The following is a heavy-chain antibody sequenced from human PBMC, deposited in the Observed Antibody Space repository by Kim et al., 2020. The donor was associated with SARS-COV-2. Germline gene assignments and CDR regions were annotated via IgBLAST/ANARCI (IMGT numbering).Heavy chain of an antibody. V-gene: IGHV3-21*06. CDR1: GFTFSSYS. CDR2: ISSGRGTV. CDR3: ATASQGSGWNFNC. Sequence: GGSLRLSCAASGFTFSSYSMSWVRQAPGKGLEWVSSISSGRGTVYDRDSVKGRFTISRDNARNSLFLQMNSLRDEDTAVYYCATASQGSGWNFNCWGQGTLVTVSS. J-gene: IGHJ4*02. D-gene: IGHD6-19*01.